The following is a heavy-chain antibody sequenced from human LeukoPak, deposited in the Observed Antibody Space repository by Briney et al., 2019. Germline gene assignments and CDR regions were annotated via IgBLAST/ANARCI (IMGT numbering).Heavy chain of an antibody. Sequence: GGSMRLSCAASGFTFSSYWMSWVRQAPGKGLEWVANIRHDGSEKYYVDSVKGRFTISRDNAKDSLYLQMNSLRVEDTAVYYCVRHGDTDSCLANWGQGTLVTVSS. V-gene: IGHV3-7*01. CDR1: GFTFSSYW. J-gene: IGHJ4*02. CDR3: VRHGDTDSCLAN. CDR2: IRHDGSEK. D-gene: IGHD2-2*01.